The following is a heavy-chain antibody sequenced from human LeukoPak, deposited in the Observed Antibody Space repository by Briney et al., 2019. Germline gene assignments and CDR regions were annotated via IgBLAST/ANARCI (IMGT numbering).Heavy chain of an antibody. V-gene: IGHV1-46*01. D-gene: IGHD2-15*01. Sequence: GASVKVSCKASGYTFTSYYMHWVRQAPGQGLEWMGIINPSGGSTSYAQKFQGRVTMTRDTSTSTVYMELSSLRSEDTAVYYCARGDIVVVVAEGGWFDPWGQGTLVTVSS. CDR2: INPSGGST. CDR1: GYTFTSYY. J-gene: IGHJ5*02. CDR3: ARGDIVVVVAEGGWFDP.